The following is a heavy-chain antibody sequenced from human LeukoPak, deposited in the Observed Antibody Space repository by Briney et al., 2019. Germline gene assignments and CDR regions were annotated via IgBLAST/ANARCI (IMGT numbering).Heavy chain of an antibody. CDR2: LKEDRTEE. D-gene: IGHD2-21*01. CDR3: AKPYRRHNIVVVIVDAFGI. J-gene: IGHJ3*02. CDR1: GFDFSSFS. Sequence: PGGSLRLSCAASGFDFSSFSMSWVRQAPGKGLGWVANLKEDRTEEEYLDSVKGRFTIFRDNAKNSLDLQMNSLRAEDMAVYYCAKPYRRHNIVVVIVDAFGIWGQGTMVTVSS. V-gene: IGHV3-7*01.